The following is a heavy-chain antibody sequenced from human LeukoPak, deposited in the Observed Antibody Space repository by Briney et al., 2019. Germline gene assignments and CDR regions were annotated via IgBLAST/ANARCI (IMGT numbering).Heavy chain of an antibody. D-gene: IGHD3-16*01. Sequence: SETLSLTCAVYGGSFSGYYWSWIRQPPGKGLEWIGEINHSGSTNYNPSLKSRVTISVDTSKNQFSLKLSSVTAADTAVYYCARQSWLLGGDYWGQGTLVTVSS. J-gene: IGHJ4*02. V-gene: IGHV4-34*01. CDR1: GGSFSGYY. CDR3: ARQSWLLGGDY. CDR2: INHSGST.